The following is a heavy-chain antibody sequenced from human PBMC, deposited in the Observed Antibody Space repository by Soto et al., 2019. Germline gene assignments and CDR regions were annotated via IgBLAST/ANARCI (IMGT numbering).Heavy chain of an antibody. D-gene: IGHD3-22*01. Sequence: ASVKVSCQASGGSVSRYSLGWLRQAPLQGLEWMGGIIPIFGTANYAQKFQGRVTITADESTSTAYMELSSLRSEDTAVYYCARAQDYYDSGGMEYYFDYWGQGTLVTGSS. J-gene: IGHJ4*02. CDR3: ARAQDYYDSGGMEYYFDY. V-gene: IGHV1-69*13. CDR2: IIPIFGTA. CDR1: GGSVSRYS.